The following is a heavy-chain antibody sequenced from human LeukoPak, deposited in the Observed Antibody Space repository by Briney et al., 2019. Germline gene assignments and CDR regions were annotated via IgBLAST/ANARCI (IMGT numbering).Heavy chain of an antibody. J-gene: IGHJ4*02. CDR3: AKGTYGSGTYGSIDY. D-gene: IGHD3-10*01. CDR2: ISGGGDRT. Sequence: GGSLRLSCATSGFNFRDYGMSWVRQAPGKGLEWVSTISGGGDRTYFADSVKGRFIISRDKSKNTLYLQMNSLRAEDTAVYYCAKGTYGSGTYGSIDYWGQGTLVTVSS. CDR1: GFNFRDYG. V-gene: IGHV3-23*01.